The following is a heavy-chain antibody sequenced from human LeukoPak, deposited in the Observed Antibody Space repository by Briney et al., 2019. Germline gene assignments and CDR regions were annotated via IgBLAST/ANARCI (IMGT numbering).Heavy chain of an antibody. V-gene: IGHV3-30*03. CDR2: ISHDERNK. Sequence: GGSLTLSCAASGFTFSSYGMHWVRQAPGKGLEWVAVISHDERNKYHADSVKGRFTISRDNSKNMVYLQMTSLRLEDTAVYYCARPSPPGDGYNPPDYWGQGSLVTVSS. D-gene: IGHD5-24*01. CDR1: GFTFSSYG. CDR3: ARPSPPGDGYNPPDY. J-gene: IGHJ4*02.